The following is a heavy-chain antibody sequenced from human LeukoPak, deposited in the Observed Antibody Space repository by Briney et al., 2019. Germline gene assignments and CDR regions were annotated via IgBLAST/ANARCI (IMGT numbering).Heavy chain of an antibody. J-gene: IGHJ4*02. Sequence: GGSLRLSCAASGFTFSSYGMSWVRQAPGKGLEWVSAVSSSGGTTYYADSVKGRFTISRDNSKNTLSLQMNSLRAEDTAVYYCARRAGAYSHPYDYWGQGTLVTVSS. D-gene: IGHD4/OR15-4a*01. CDR3: ARRAGAYSHPYDY. V-gene: IGHV3-23*01. CDR2: VSSSGGTT. CDR1: GFTFSSYG.